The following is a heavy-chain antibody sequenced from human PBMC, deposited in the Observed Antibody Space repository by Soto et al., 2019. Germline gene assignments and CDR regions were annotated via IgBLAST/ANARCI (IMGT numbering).Heavy chain of an antibody. V-gene: IGHV1-69*06. CDR3: ARDAGAAGVYDFDMDV. J-gene: IGHJ6*02. Sequence: SVKVSCKASGGTFTSFAISWVRQAPGEGPEWMGRIIPLFATVNYAQNFQSRVTITADTSTSTAYMELSSVRSDDTAVYYCARDAGAAGVYDFDMDVWGQGTTVTVSS. D-gene: IGHD6-13*01. CDR1: GGTFTSFA. CDR2: IIPLFATV.